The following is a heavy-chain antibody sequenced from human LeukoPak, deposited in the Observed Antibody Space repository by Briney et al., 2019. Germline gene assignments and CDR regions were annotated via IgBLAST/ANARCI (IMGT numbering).Heavy chain of an antibody. D-gene: IGHD1-26*01. V-gene: IGHV4-39*01. Sequence: SETLSLTCSVSGASISGGTYYWGWVRQPPGRGREWIGSIYYTGSTYENPSRKSRVTISVDTSKHPFSLKLSSVTAADTAVYYCARRGGSGRAFDYWGQGTLVTVSS. CDR1: GASISGGTYY. CDR2: IYYTGST. J-gene: IGHJ4*02. CDR3: ARRGGSGRAFDY.